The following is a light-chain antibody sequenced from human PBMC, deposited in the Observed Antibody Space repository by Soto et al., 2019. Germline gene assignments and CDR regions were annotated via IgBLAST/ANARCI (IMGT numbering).Light chain of an antibody. CDR1: QTLLHSNGYNY. J-gene: IGKJ2*01. CDR2: LVL. V-gene: IGKV2-28*01. Sequence: DLVMTQSPLSLPVTPGEPASISCRSSQTLLHSNGYNYLDWYLQKPGQSPQLLIYLVLNRASGVPDRFSGSGSGTDFTLKISRVEAEDVGVYYCMQALQTPYTFGQGPKLDIK. CDR3: MQALQTPYT.